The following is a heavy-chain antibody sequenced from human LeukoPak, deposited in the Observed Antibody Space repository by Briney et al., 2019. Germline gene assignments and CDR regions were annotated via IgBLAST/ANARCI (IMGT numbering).Heavy chain of an antibody. V-gene: IGHV3-11*03. J-gene: IGHJ5*02. CDR3: ASNSGSYYGFDWFDP. CDR2: ISSSSSYT. CDR1: GFTFSDYY. D-gene: IGHD1-26*01. Sequence: PGVSLSLSCAASGFTFSDYYMSWIRPAPGNGLEWVSNISSSSSYTNYADSVKGRFTSSRDNAKNSLYLQMNSLRAEDTAVYYCASNSGSYYGFDWFDPWGQGTLVTVSS.